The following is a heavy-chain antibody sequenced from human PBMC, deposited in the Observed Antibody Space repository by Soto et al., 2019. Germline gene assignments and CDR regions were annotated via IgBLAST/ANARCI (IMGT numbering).Heavy chain of an antibody. CDR1: GFTFSEYY. CDR2: ISGSSSSR. V-gene: IGHV3-11*06. CDR3: ARGPRRDGYKDRVS. Sequence: QVQLVESGGGLVRPGGSLKLSCAASGFTFSEYYMSWIRQAPGKGLEWVSSISGSSSSRKYADSVRGRFTISRDYAKNSLYLQMNSLRVEDTALYFCARGPRRDGYKDRVSWGQGTLVTVSS. D-gene: IGHD1-1*01. J-gene: IGHJ4*02.